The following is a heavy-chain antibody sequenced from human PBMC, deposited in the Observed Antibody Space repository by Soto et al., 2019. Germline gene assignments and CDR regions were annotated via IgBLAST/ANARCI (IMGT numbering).Heavy chain of an antibody. CDR1: GYTFTSYY. Sequence: ASVKVSCKASGYTFTSYYMHWVRQAPGQGLEWMGWVNPNNSVTMYAHNFQGRVTMTRDTSIRTAYMELSSLTSDDTAMYYCARELLSPKGWFDPWGQGTLVTVSS. V-gene: IGHV1-2*02. CDR3: ARELLSPKGWFDP. CDR2: VNPNNSVT. J-gene: IGHJ5*02. D-gene: IGHD2-15*01.